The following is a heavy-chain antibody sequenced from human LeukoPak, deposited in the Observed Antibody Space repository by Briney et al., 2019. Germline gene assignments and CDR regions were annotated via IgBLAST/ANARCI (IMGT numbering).Heavy chain of an antibody. J-gene: IGHJ4*02. Sequence: PGGSLRLSYAASGFTFSNYWMSWVRQAPGKGLEWVANIKRDGSEKYYVDSVGGRFTISRDNAKSSLYLQMNSLRVEDTAVYYCARDYQGHFEYWGQGTLVTVSS. D-gene: IGHD2-2*01. CDR3: ARDYQGHFEY. CDR2: IKRDGSEK. V-gene: IGHV3-7*05. CDR1: GFTFSNYW.